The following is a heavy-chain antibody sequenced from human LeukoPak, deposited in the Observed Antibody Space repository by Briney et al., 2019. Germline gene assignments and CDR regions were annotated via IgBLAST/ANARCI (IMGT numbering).Heavy chain of an antibody. CDR2: INQDGSES. CDR3: ARRVNWNPDY. CDR1: GLALSTYW. D-gene: IGHD1-1*01. J-gene: IGHJ4*02. V-gene: IGHV3-7*05. Sequence: GGSLRLSCAASGLALSTYWMTWVRQAPVKGLEWVANINQDGSESHYVDSVKGRFTISRDNSKNSLYLQMDSLRAEDTAVYYCARRVNWNPDYWGQGTLVTVSS.